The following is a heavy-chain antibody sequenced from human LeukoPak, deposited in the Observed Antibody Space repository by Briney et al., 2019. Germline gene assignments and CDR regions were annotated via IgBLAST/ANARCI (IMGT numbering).Heavy chain of an antibody. V-gene: IGHV4-34*01. J-gene: IGHJ6*03. CDR1: GGSFSGYY. Sequence: PSETLSLTCAVYGGSFSGYYWSWIRQPPGEGLEWIGEINHSGSTNYNPSLKSRVTISVDTSKNQFSLKLSSVTAADTAVYYCARAHTGPYYYYMDVWGKGTTVTVSS. D-gene: IGHD5-18*01. CDR3: ARAHTGPYYYYMDV. CDR2: INHSGST.